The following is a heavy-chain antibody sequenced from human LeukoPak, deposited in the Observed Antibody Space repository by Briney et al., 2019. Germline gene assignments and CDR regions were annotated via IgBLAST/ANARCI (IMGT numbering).Heavy chain of an antibody. CDR2: ISSSRNII. Sequence: PGGSLRLSCAASGFTFNTYSMHWVRQAPGKGLEWVSYISSSRNIIYYADSVKGRFTISRDNAKNTLYLQMNSLRAEYTAVYYCTIEPSRSFEYWGGETVDSV. CDR3: TIEPSRSFEY. J-gene: IGHJ4*02. D-gene: IGHD6-19*01. CDR1: GFTFNTYS. V-gene: IGHV3-48*01.